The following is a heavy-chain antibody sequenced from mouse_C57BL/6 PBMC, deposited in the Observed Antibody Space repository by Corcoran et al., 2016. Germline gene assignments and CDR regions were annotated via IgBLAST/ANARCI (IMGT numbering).Heavy chain of an antibody. D-gene: IGHD1-1*01. Sequence: QIQLVQSGPELKKPGETVKISCKASGYTFTTYGMRWVKQAPGKGLKWMGWINTYSGVPTYADDFKGRFAFSLETSASTAYLQINNLKNEDTATYFCARNYYGSSYAMYYWGQGTSVTVSS. CDR1: GYTFTTYG. CDR3: ARNYYGSSYAMYY. J-gene: IGHJ4*01. CDR2: INTYSGVP. V-gene: IGHV9-3*01.